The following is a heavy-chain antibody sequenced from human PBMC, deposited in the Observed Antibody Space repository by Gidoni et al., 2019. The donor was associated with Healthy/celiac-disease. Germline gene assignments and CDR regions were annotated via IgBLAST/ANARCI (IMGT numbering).Heavy chain of an antibody. J-gene: IGHJ6*02. V-gene: IGHV3-30*04. Sequence: QVQLVESGGGVAQPGRSLRLPCAAPGCTFSSYAMQWVRQSPGKGLGWVAVISYDGSNKYYADSVKGRFTISRDNSKNTLYLQMNSLRAEDTAVYYCAREVVDIVTTITNYYYYYGMDVWGQGTTVTVSS. CDR3: AREVVDIVTTITNYYYYYGMDV. D-gene: IGHD5-12*01. CDR2: ISYDGSNK. CDR1: GCTFSSYA.